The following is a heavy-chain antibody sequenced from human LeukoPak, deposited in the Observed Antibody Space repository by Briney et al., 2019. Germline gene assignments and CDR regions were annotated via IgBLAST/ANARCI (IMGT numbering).Heavy chain of an antibody. J-gene: IGHJ4*02. CDR2: IKRKSDGGTT. CDR1: GLTFSNAW. D-gene: IGHD1-14*01. CDR3: TTELDVRPNHY. Sequence: PGGSLRLSCAASGLTFSNAWMSWVRQAPGKGPEWVGRIKRKSDGGTTDYAAPVKGRFTISRDDSKNTLYLQMNSLKSEDTAVYYCTTELDVRPNHYWGQGTLVTVSS. V-gene: IGHV3-15*01.